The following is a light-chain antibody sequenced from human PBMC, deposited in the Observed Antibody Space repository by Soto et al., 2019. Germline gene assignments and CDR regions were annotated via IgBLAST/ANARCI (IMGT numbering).Light chain of an antibody. J-gene: IGKJ1*01. CDR3: QHYNDWLRT. CDR2: AAS. Sequence: EVVMTQSPATLSGSPGEGATLSCRASQSISNKLAWYQQKPGQAPRLLIYAASSRATGVPARFSGSGSGTEFTLTISSLQSEDFAVYYCQHYNDWLRTFGQGTKVEIK. V-gene: IGKV3-15*01. CDR1: QSISNK.